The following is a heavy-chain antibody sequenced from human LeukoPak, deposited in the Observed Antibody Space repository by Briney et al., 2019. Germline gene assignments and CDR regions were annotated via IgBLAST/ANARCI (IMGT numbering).Heavy chain of an antibody. CDR3: AIDYGDYGAY. J-gene: IGHJ4*02. CDR2: NYPGDSDA. CDR1: GYSYTSYW. Sequence: GESLKISCKGSGYSYTSYWIGWVRQMPGKGLEWMAINYPGDSDARYSPSFQGQVTISADKSISTAYLQWRSLKASDTAMYYCAIDYGDYGAYWGQRTLVTVSS. V-gene: IGHV5-51*01. D-gene: IGHD4-17*01.